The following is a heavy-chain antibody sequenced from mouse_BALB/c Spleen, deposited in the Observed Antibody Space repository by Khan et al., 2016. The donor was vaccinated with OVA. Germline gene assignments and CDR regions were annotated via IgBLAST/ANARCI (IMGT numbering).Heavy chain of an antibody. CDR2: IDPTTGYT. Sequence: QVQLKESGAELAKPGASMKMSCKASGYTFTTYWMHWVKQRPGQGLEWIGYIDPTTGYTEYNQKFKDRATLTTDKSSSTAYMQLSSLTSEDSAVYYCARRGLSGIFAYWGQGTLVTVSA. V-gene: IGHV1-7*01. CDR3: ARRGLSGIFAY. J-gene: IGHJ3*01. CDR1: GYTFTTYW. D-gene: IGHD1-1*02.